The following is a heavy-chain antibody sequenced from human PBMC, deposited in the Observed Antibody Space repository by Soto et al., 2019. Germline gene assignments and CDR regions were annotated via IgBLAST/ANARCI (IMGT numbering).Heavy chain of an antibody. CDR1: GYSFTTYG. V-gene: IGHV1-18*01. J-gene: IGHJ4*02. Sequence: QVQLVQSGAEVKKPGASVRVSCKASGYSFTTYGVTWVRQAPGQGLEWMGWISTYNGDTRVAQQHQGRVTLTTDTSTNAAHMELRSLRSDDTAIYYCARGPLSLYSADFRWGRGTPVTVSS. CDR3: ARGPLSLYSADFR. CDR2: ISTYNGDT. D-gene: IGHD6-13*01.